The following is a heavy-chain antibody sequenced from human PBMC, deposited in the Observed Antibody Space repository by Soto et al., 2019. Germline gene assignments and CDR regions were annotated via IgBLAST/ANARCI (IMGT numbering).Heavy chain of an antibody. V-gene: IGHV4-31*03. CDR2: IYNSGST. Sequence: PSETLSLTCTVSGGSISSGGYYWSWIRQHPGKGLEWIGYIYNSGSTYYNPSLKSRVTISEDTSKNQFSLKLSFVTATDTAVYYCAREVPLTNWFDPWGQGTLVTVSS. CDR3: AREVPLTNWFDP. J-gene: IGHJ5*02. CDR1: GGSISSGGYY. D-gene: IGHD3-9*01.